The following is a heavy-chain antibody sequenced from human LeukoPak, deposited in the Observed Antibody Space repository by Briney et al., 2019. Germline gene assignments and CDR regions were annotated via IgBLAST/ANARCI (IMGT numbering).Heavy chain of an antibody. Sequence: SETLSLTCTVSGGSISTYYWSWIRQPPGKGLEWIGYILLNGTSDYNASLKSRVTISLDTSKKQFSLKLNPVTVAGTAVYYCARDSRMMMTFGAVGAGYYHYHGMDVWGQGTTVTVSS. V-gene: IGHV4-4*08. CDR2: ILLNGTS. CDR3: ARDSRMMMTFGAVGAGYYHYHGMDV. D-gene: IGHD3-16*01. CDR1: GGSISTYY. J-gene: IGHJ6*02.